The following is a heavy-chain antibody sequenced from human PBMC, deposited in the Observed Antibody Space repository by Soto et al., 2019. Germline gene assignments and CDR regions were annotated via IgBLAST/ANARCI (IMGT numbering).Heavy chain of an antibody. V-gene: IGHV1-18*01. Sequence: QVHLVQSGAEVKKPGASVKVSCKTSGYTFTRYGISWVRQAPGQGLEWMGWISGYDGRTNFAQKVQDRVTMTTDTSTMTVYMELRSLSSDDTAVYYCAREGDVPYYYYGMDVWGQGTTVTVSS. CDR2: ISGYDGRT. CDR3: AREGDVPYYYYGMDV. D-gene: IGHD2-21*02. CDR1: GYTFTRYG. J-gene: IGHJ6*02.